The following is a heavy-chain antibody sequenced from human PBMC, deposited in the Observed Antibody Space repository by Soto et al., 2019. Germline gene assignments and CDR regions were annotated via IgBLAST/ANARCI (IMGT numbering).Heavy chain of an antibody. CDR3: ARIAARGLYYFDY. D-gene: IGHD6-6*01. V-gene: IGHV4-59*07. CDR1: GGSISSYY. CDR2: IYYSGST. J-gene: IGHJ4*02. Sequence: SDTLSLTCTVSGGSISSYYWSWIRQPPGKGLEWIGYIYYSGSTNYNPSLKSRVTISVDTSKNQFSLKLSSVTAADTAVYYCARIAARGLYYFDYWGQGTLVTVSS.